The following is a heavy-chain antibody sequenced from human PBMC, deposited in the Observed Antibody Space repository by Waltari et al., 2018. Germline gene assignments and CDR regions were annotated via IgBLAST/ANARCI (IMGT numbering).Heavy chain of an antibody. V-gene: IGHV5-51*01. CDR2: ISAGASDT. Sequence: EVQLVQSGAAVTKPGESLRISCRDSGYAIDSYWIAWVRQRPGKGLGWMGYISAGASDTRNSPSFQGQVTISASKSVSAVHLQWSSLKTSDSGIYYCVRRIMTGEGTTLNWLDPWGQGTLVTVSS. J-gene: IGHJ5*02. CDR3: VRRIMTGEGTTLNWLDP. CDR1: GYAIDSYW. D-gene: IGHD3-16*01.